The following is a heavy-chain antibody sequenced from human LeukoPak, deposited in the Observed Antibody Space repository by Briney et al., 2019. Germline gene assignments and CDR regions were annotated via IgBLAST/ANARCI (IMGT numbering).Heavy chain of an antibody. D-gene: IGHD1-20*01. CDR1: GGTFSRYA. CDR3: ARDLGISGTYDNYCFDH. Sequence: ASVKVSCKTSGGTFSRYAISWVRQAPGQGLEWMGRFTPIFGTANYALKFQGRVSITTDESTSTAYMELSSLRSDDTAVYYCARDLGISGTYDNYCFDHWGQGTLVTVSS. J-gene: IGHJ4*02. V-gene: IGHV1-69*05. CDR2: FTPIFGTA.